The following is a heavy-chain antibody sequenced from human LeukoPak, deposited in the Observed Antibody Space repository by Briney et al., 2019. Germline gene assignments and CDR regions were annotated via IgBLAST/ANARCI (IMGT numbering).Heavy chain of an antibody. CDR3: ATTYCSGGSCPRADAFDI. Sequence: SVKVSCKASGGTFSSYAISWVRQAPGQGLEWMGGIIPIFGTANYAQKFQGRVTMTRDMSTSTVYMELSSLRSEDTAVYYCATTYCSGGSCPRADAFDIWGQGTMVTVSS. CDR1: GGTFSSYA. CDR2: IIPIFGTA. V-gene: IGHV1-69*05. D-gene: IGHD2-15*01. J-gene: IGHJ3*02.